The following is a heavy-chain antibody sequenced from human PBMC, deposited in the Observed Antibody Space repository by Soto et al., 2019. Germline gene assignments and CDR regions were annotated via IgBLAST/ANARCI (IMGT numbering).Heavy chain of an antibody. CDR3: ARSEATVLDY. CDR2: IYYSGST. J-gene: IGHJ4*02. V-gene: IGHV4-31*03. CDR1: GGSISSGGYS. Sequence: SETLSLTCTVSGGSISSGGYSWTWIRQHPGKGLEWIGYIYYSGSTYYKPSLKSRVTISVDKSKNQLSLKLSSVTAADTAVYYCARSEATVLDYWGQGTLVTVS. D-gene: IGHD4-17*01.